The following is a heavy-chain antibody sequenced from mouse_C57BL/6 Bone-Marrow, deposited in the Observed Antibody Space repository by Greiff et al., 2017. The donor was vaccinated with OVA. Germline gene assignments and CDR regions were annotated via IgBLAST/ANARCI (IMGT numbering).Heavy chain of an antibody. V-gene: IGHV3-5*01. CDR3: ARDGGGTLDY. CDR2: IYYSGTI. CDR1: GISITTGNYR. D-gene: IGHD3-3*01. J-gene: IGHJ2*01. Sequence: EVQLQESGPGLVEPSQPVFLTCTVTGISITTGNYRWSWIRQFPGNKLEWIGYIYYSGTITYNPSLTSPTTITRATPTDQFFPDMNSLTAENTTTYYCARDGGGTLDYWGQGTTLTVSS.